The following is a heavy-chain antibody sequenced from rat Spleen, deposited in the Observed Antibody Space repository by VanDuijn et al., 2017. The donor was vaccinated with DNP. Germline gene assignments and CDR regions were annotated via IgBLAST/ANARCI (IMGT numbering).Heavy chain of an antibody. J-gene: IGHJ2*01. D-gene: IGHD4-4*01. CDR1: GFTFSDYA. V-gene: IGHV5-17*01. CDR2: INYDGSRT. Sequence: EVQLVESGGGLVQPGNSLKLSCAASGFTFSDYAMAWVRQAPKKGLEWVATINYDGSRTYYRDSVRGRFTISRDNAKSTLYLQVDSLRSEDTATYYCARHEGLYSGFPDYFDYWGQGVMVTVSS. CDR3: ARHEGLYSGFPDYFDY.